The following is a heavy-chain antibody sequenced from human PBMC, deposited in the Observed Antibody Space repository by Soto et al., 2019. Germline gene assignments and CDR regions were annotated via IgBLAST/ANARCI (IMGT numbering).Heavy chain of an antibody. Sequence: QVQLQESGPGLVKPSETLSLTCTVSGDSISPYYWTWIRQPPGKGLEFIGCVHASGTSTYNPSLESQVTIAVDTSKNHFSLRLQSVIAADTAVYYWAIRVDFPHYMDVWGKGTTVTVSS. V-gene: IGHV4-4*08. CDR3: AIRVDFPHYMDV. D-gene: IGHD5-12*01. CDR2: VHASGTS. J-gene: IGHJ6*03. CDR1: GDSISPYY.